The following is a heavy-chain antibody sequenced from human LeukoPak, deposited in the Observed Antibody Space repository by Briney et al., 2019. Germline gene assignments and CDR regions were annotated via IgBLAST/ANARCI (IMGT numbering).Heavy chain of an antibody. Sequence: GGSLRLSCAASGFTFSSYAMSWVRQAPGKGLEWVSYIRSSANTITYADSVKGRFTISRDNAKNSLYLQMNSLRAEDTAVYYCARDGRNYYDSSGYYRGYHYFDYWGQGTLVTVSS. CDR3: ARDGRNYYDSSGYYRGYHYFDY. D-gene: IGHD3-22*01. CDR1: GFTFSSYA. CDR2: IRSSANTI. J-gene: IGHJ4*02. V-gene: IGHV3-48*03.